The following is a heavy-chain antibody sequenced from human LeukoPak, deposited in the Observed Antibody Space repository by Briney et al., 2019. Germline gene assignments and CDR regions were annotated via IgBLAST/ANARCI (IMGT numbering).Heavy chain of an antibody. J-gene: IGHJ4*01. D-gene: IGHD6-6*01. CDR3: AKDGPDEQLVLQGFDY. CDR1: GFTFSSYA. V-gene: IGHV3-23*01. Sequence: GGSLRLSCAASGFTFSSYAMSWVRQAPGKGLKWVSAISGSGGSTYYADSVKGRFTISRDNSKNTLYLQMNSLRAEDTAVYYCAKDGPDEQLVLQGFDYWGQGTLVTVS. CDR2: ISGSGGST.